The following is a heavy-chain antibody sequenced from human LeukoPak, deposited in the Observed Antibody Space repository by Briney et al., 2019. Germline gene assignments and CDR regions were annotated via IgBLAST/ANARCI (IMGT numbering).Heavy chain of an antibody. CDR1: GGSISSSPHY. Sequence: SETLSLTCTVSGGSISSSPHYWVWFRQPPGKGLEWIGYIYYSGSTNYNPSLKSRVTISVDTSKNQFSLKLSSVTAADTAVYYCARDGSPPYADYGGNSGRYYYYYGMDVWGQGTTVTVSS. CDR2: IYYSGST. V-gene: IGHV4-61*01. CDR3: ARDGSPPYADYGGNSGRYYYYYGMDV. D-gene: IGHD4-23*01. J-gene: IGHJ6*02.